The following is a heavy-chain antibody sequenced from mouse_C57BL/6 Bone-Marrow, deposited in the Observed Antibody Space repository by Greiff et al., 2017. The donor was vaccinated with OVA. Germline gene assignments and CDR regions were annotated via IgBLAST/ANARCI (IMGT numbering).Heavy chain of an antibody. CDR2: IDPETGGT. CDR3: TRRYYGGAMDD. CDR1: GYTFTDYE. Sequence: QVQLKQSGAELVRPGASVTLSCKASGYTFTDYEMHWVKQTPVHGLEWIGAIDPETGGTAYNQKFKGKAILTADKSSSTAYMELRSLTSEDSAVYYCTRRYYGGAMDDWGQGTSVTVSS. D-gene: IGHD1-1*01. J-gene: IGHJ4*01. V-gene: IGHV1-15*01.